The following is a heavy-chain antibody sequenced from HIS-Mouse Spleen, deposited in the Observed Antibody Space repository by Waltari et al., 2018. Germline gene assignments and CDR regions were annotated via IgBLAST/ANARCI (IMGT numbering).Heavy chain of an antibody. D-gene: IGHD6-6*01. Sequence: QVQLVQSGAEVKKPGASVKVSCKASGYTFTSYYMHWVRQAPGQGLEWMGIINPSGGSTSYAQKFQGRVTMTRDTSTSTVYMELSSLRSEDTAVYYCSRESGGIAARYAFDIWGQGTMVTVSS. CDR3: SRESGGIAARYAFDI. J-gene: IGHJ3*02. CDR1: GYTFTSYY. CDR2: INPSGGST. V-gene: IGHV1-46*03.